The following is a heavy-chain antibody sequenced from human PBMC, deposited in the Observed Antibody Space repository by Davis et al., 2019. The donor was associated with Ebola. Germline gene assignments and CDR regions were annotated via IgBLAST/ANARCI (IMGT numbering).Heavy chain of an antibody. CDR1: GFIFSDYW. V-gene: IGHV3-74*01. J-gene: IGHJ4*02. CDR3: AKGWQYFDY. CDR2: ITNDGTRT. Sequence: HTGGSLRLSCAASGFIFSDYWMNWVRQPPGKGLVWVSRITNDGTRTSYADSVQGRFTIPRDNAKNTLFLQLNSLRAEDTAVYYCAKGWQYFDYWGQGTLVTVSS.